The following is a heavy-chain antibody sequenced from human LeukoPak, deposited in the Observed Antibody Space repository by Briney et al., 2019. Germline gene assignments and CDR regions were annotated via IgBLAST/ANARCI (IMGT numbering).Heavy chain of an antibody. Sequence: PGGSLRLSCAASGFIFSGNSMHWVRQAPGKGLEWVAVISYDGSNKYYADSVRGRFTISRDTSKNTLYLQMNSLRAEDTALYYCAKQNNFDTSGLDYWAREPWSPSPQ. CDR1: GFIFSGNS. D-gene: IGHD3-22*01. CDR3: AKQNNFDTSGLDY. CDR2: ISYDGSNK. V-gene: IGHV3-30*04. J-gene: IGHJ4*02.